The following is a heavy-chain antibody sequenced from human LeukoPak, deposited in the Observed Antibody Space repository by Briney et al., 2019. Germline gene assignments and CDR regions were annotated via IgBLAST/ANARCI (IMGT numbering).Heavy chain of an antibody. J-gene: IGHJ5*02. Sequence: GGSLRLSCVASGFTFSSYAMSWVRQAPGKGLEWVSAISGSGGSTYYADSVKGRFTISRDNSKNTLYLQMNSLRAEDTAVYYCARQRGYGDYFSWFDPWGQGTLVTVSS. CDR2: ISGSGGST. CDR1: GFTFSSYA. D-gene: IGHD4-17*01. CDR3: ARQRGYGDYFSWFDP. V-gene: IGHV3-23*01.